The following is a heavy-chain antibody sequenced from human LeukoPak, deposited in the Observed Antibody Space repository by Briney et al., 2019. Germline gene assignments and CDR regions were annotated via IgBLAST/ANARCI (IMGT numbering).Heavy chain of an antibody. V-gene: IGHV4-4*07. J-gene: IGHJ4*02. D-gene: IGHD6-13*01. Sequence: SEALSLTCTVSGGSISSYYWSWIRQPAGQGLEWIGRIYTSGSTNYNPSLKSRVTMSVDTSKNQFSLKLSSVTAADTAVYYCARQLAAAGTAGLDYWGQGTLVTVSS. CDR2: IYTSGST. CDR3: ARQLAAAGTAGLDY. CDR1: GGSISSYY.